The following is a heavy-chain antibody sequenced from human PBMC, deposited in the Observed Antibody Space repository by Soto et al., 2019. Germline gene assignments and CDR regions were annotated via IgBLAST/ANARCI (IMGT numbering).Heavy chain of an antibody. J-gene: IGHJ4*02. CDR1: GSTFSSYW. CDR2: IKGDGSET. D-gene: IGHD5-12*01. Sequence: GGFLRLSCADSGSTFSSYWLHRVRQAPGKGLVWVPRIKGDGSETNYADSVQGRFTISRDNAKNTLYLQLNSLRAEDTAVYYCLRGNSGYGNFDYWGQGTRVTVSS. V-gene: IGHV3-74*01. CDR3: LRGNSGYGNFDY.